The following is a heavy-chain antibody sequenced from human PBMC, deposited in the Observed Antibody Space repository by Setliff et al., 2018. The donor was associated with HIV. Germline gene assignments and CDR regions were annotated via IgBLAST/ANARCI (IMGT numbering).Heavy chain of an antibody. CDR1: GGTFTNYD. V-gene: IGHV1-8*02. D-gene: IGHD6-13*01. J-gene: IGHJ6*02. CDR2: MNPNSGNT. Sequence: ASVKVSCKASGGTFTNYDINWVRQAPGQGLEWMGWMNPNSGNTGYAQKFQGRVTMTRNTSISTAYMELSSLRSEDSAVYYCASSWSRVPYYGLDVWGQGTTVTVSS. CDR3: ASSWSRVPYYGLDV.